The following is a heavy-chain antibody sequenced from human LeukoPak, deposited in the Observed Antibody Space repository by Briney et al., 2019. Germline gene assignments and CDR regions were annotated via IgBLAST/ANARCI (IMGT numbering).Heavy chain of an antibody. J-gene: IGHJ4*02. V-gene: IGHV4-39*01. CDR3: GRLNTDWGFLFDS. Sequence: PSETLSLTCIVSGDSISRNTYHWGWVRQPPGKGLEWIGTIYYSGSIYYNQSLRGRVALSVYTSKNQFSLKLTSVTAADTAVYYCGRLNTDWGFLFDSWGQGTLVTVSS. D-gene: IGHD7-27*01. CDR2: IYYSGSI. CDR1: GDSISRNTYH.